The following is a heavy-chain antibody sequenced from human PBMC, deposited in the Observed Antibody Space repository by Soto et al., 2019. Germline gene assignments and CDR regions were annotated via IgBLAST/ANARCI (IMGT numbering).Heavy chain of an antibody. CDR1: RFTVCSYG. D-gene: IGHD3-16*01. CDR2: GKYDGSQT. J-gene: IGHJ6*02. Sequence: PWCSLRLACAASRFTVCSYGMGWLRKAQGKGLEWVANGKYDGSQTYYVGSVKGRFTISRDNAKNSLYLQMNSLRAEDTGVYYCTRDFQGALAYGMDVWRQGTTVLVS. V-gene: IGHV3-7*01. CDR3: TRDFQGALAYGMDV.